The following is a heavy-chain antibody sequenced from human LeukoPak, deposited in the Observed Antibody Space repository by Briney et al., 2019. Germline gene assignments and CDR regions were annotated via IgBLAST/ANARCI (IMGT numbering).Heavy chain of an antibody. D-gene: IGHD2-15*01. CDR2: IIPILGIA. Sequence: SVKVSCKASGGTFSSYAISWVRQAPGQGLEWMGRIIPILGIANYAQKFQGRVTITADKSTSTAYMELSSLRSEDTAVYYCARDRRYCSGGSCYSSFDYWGQGTLVTVSS. CDR1: GGTFSSYA. J-gene: IGHJ4*02. V-gene: IGHV1-69*04. CDR3: ARDRRYCSGGSCYSSFDY.